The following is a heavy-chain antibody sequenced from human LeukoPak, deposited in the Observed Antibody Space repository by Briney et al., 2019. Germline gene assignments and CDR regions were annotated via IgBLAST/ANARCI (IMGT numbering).Heavy chain of an antibody. CDR3: ARDLLADDMDV. J-gene: IGHJ6*03. CDR2: IYYSGST. Sequence: SQTLSLTCTVSGRSISSGDYYWSWIRQPPGKGLEWIGYIYYSGSTYYNPSLKSRVTISVDTSKNQFSLKLSSVTAADTAVYYCARDLLADDMDVWGKGTTVTVSS. CDR1: GRSISSGDYY. V-gene: IGHV4-30-4*08.